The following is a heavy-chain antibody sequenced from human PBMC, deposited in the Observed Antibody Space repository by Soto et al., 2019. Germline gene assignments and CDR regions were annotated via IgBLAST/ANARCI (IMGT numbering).Heavy chain of an antibody. CDR2: ISGSGNST. CDR1: GCTFSSYA. D-gene: IGHD4-17*01. CDR3: AIYGGADV. Sequence: EVQLLESGGGLVQPGGSLRLSCAASGCTFSSYAMNWVRQAPGKGLEWVSTISGSGNSTYYADSVKGRFIISRDNSKNTLYLQMNSLRAEDTAVYYCAIYGGADVWGQGTTVTVSS. J-gene: IGHJ6*02. V-gene: IGHV3-23*01.